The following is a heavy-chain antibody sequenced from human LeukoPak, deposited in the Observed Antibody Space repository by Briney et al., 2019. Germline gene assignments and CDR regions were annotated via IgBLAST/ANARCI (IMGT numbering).Heavy chain of an antibody. CDR2: IRSKTHGEAI. J-gene: IGHJ4*02. CDR3: TRDRGAYNLYDY. D-gene: IGHD1-1*01. CDR1: GFTFSNVW. Sequence: GGSLRLSCAASGFTFSNVWMNWVRQAPGKGLEWVGRIRSKTHGEAIDYAAPVRGRFTISRDDSKNTLYLQLNSLKTEDTAVYHCTRDRGAYNLYDYWGQGTLVTVSS. V-gene: IGHV3-15*07.